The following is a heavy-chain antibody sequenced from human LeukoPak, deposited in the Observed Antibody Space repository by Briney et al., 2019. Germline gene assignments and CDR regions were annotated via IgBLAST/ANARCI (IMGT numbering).Heavy chain of an antibody. CDR3: TRSLLGGADH. V-gene: IGHV3-74*01. Sequence: GGSLRLSCAASGFTFNNHWMHWVRQAPGKGLVWVSRINPDGSSTNYADSVKGRFSISRDNAKNTLYLEMNSLRAEDTAVYYCTRSLLGGADHWGQGTLVTASS. J-gene: IGHJ4*02. CDR1: GFTFNNHW. D-gene: IGHD3-16*01. CDR2: INPDGSST.